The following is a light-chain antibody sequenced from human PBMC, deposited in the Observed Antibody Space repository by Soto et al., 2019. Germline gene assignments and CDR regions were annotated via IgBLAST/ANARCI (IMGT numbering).Light chain of an antibody. J-gene: IGKJ2*01. CDR3: QQYDSYSKT. CDR2: DAS. CDR1: ESISYW. V-gene: IGKV1-5*01. Sequence: DIQLTQSPSTLTASVGDRVTIGCRASESISYWLAWYQQKPGKAPKLLIYDASSLRSGVPSRFSGSGSGIEFTLTISTLQPDDFATYFCQQYDSYSKTFGQGTQLEIK.